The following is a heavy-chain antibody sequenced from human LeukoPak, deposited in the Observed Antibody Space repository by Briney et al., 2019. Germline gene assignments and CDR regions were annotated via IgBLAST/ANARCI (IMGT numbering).Heavy chain of an antibody. CDR1: GFTFSSYA. CDR3: AKDGISWYQAPY. V-gene: IGHV3-23*01. Sequence: GGSLRLSCAASGFTFSSYAMTWVRQAPGKGLEWVSAISGSGGSTYYADSVKGRFTISRDNSKNTLYLQMNSLRAEDTAVYYCAKDGISWYQAPYWGQGTLVTVSS. CDR2: ISGSGGST. J-gene: IGHJ4*02. D-gene: IGHD6-13*01.